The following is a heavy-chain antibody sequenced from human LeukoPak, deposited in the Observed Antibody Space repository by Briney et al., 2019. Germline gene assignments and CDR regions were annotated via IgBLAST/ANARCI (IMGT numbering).Heavy chain of an antibody. CDR2: ISAYSGNT. CDR1: GYTFTSYV. CDR3: ARDPDWYFDL. J-gene: IGHJ2*01. Sequence: ASVKVSCKASGYTFTSYVISWVRQAPGQGLEWMGWISAYSGNTNYSQKLQGRVAMTIDTSTSTAYMELRSLRSDDTAVYYCARDPDWYFDLWGRGTLVTVSS. V-gene: IGHV1-18*01.